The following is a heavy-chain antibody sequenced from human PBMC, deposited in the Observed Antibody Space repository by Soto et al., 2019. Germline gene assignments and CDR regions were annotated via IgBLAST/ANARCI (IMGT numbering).Heavy chain of an antibody. CDR2: ISSSSSYI. Sequence: GGSLSLSCAASGFTFSSYSMNWVRQAPGKGLEWVSSISSSSSYIYYADSVKGRFTISRDNAKNSLYLQMNSLRAEDTAVYYCARDRSLGSYYYGMDVWGQGTTVTVSS. CDR1: GFTFSSYS. V-gene: IGHV3-21*01. CDR3: ARDRSLGSYYYGMDV. J-gene: IGHJ6*02.